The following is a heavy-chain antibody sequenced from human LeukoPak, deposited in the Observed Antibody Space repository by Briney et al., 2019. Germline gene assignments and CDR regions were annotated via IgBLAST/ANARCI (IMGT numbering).Heavy chain of an antibody. V-gene: IGHV3-7*03. CDR2: IKEDGSEK. J-gene: IGHJ4*02. CDR3: ARAGVLWFGESKFDY. D-gene: IGHD3-10*01. CDR1: GFTFSSYW. Sequence: PGGSLRLSCAASGFTFSSYWMSWVRQAPGKGLEWVANIKEDGSEKYYVDSVKGRFTISRDNAKSSLYLQMNSLRAEDTAVYYCARAGVLWFGESKFDYWGQGTQVTVSS.